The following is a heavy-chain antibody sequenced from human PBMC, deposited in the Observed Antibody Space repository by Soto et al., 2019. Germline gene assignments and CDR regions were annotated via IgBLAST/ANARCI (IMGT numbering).Heavy chain of an antibody. CDR3: ARGILSGHCDY. J-gene: IGHJ4*02. CDR1: GFTFSSYA. V-gene: IGHV3-23*01. D-gene: IGHD6-25*01. Sequence: GGSLRLSCAASGFTFSSYAMSWVRQAPGKGLEWVSAISGSGGSTYYADSVKGRFTISRDNSENTLYLQMNSLRVEDTAVYYCARGILSGHCDYWGQGTLVTVSS. CDR2: ISGSGGST.